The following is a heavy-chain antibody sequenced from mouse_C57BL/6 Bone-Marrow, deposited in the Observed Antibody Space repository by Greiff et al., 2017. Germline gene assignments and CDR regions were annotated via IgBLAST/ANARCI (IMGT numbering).Heavy chain of an antibody. CDR3: ARDGSSYDWFAY. V-gene: IGHV1-81*01. CDR1: GYTFTSYG. J-gene: IGHJ3*01. CDR2: IYPRSGNT. Sequence: VQLQQSGAELARPGASVKLSCKASGYTFTSYGISWVKQRTGQGLEWIGEIYPRSGNTYYNEKFKGKATLTADKSSSTAYMQLSSLTYEDSAVYCCARDGSSYDWFAYWGQGTLVTVSA. D-gene: IGHD1-1*01.